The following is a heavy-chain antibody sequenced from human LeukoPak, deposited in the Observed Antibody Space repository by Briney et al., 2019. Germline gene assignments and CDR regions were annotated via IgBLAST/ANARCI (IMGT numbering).Heavy chain of an antibody. Sequence: GGSLRLSCAASGFTFSDHYMDWVRQAPGKGLEWVGRSKNKANSYITQYAAFVQGRFTISRDDSKNSLYLQINSLKTEDTAVYYCARDDGGQGDYWGQGTLATVSS. D-gene: IGHD2-15*01. CDR3: ARDDGGQGDY. V-gene: IGHV3-72*01. CDR2: SKNKANSYIT. CDR1: GFTFSDHY. J-gene: IGHJ4*02.